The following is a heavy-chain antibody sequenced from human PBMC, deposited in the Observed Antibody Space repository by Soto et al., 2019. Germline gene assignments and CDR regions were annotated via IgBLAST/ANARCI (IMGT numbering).Heavy chain of an antibody. CDR1: GFPFSGYA. CDR2: ISGSSSSI. Sequence: GGSLRLSCAASGFPFSGYAIHWVRQAPGKGLEWVSFISGSSSSIYYADSVKGRFTISRDNAKNSLYLQMNSLRAEDTAVYYCARDPLRYCSGGSCYSYPAFDIWGQGTMVTVSS. D-gene: IGHD2-15*01. CDR3: ARDPLRYCSGGSCYSYPAFDI. J-gene: IGHJ3*02. V-gene: IGHV3-48*01.